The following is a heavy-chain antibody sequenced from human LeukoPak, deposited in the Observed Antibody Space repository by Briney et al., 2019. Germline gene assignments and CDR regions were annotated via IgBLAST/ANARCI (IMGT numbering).Heavy chain of an antibody. J-gene: IGHJ4*02. CDR1: GFTVSSNY. Sequence: GRSLRLSCAASGFTVSSNYMSWVRQAPGKGLEWVSVIYSGGSTYYADSVKGRFTISRDNSKNTLYLQMNSLRAEDTAVYYCAREGNYYDSSGYHSGYFDYWGQGTLVTVSS. CDR2: IYSGGST. CDR3: AREGNYYDSSGYHSGYFDY. D-gene: IGHD3-22*01. V-gene: IGHV3-53*01.